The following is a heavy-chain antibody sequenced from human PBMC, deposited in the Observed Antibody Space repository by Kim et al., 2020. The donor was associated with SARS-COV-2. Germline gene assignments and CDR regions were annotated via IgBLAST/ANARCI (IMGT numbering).Heavy chain of an antibody. CDR3: AKGYSRSSADY. J-gene: IGHJ4*02. V-gene: IGHV3-23*01. CDR2: ISGSGGST. CDR1: GFTFSSYG. Sequence: GGSLRLSCAASGFTFSSYGISWVRQAPGKGLEWVSAISGSGGSTYYADSVKGRFTISRDNSKNTLYLQMNSLRAEDTAIYYCAKGYSRSSADYWGQGTLVTVSS. D-gene: IGHD6-6*01.